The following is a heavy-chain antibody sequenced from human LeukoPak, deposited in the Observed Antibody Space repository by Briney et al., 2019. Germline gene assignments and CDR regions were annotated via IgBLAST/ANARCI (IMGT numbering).Heavy chain of an antibody. CDR3: VRGGFGDAFDI. V-gene: IGHV4-30-2*01. CDR2: IYHNGST. CDR1: GGPIRTSGYS. J-gene: IGHJ3*02. Sequence: TLSLTCVVSGGPIRTSGYSWSWIRQPPGKALEWIGCIYHNGSTYYNPSLDSRLTISMDKPRNHFSLKVESVTAADTAVYYCVRGGFGDAFDIWGQGTMVVVSS. D-gene: IGHD3-10*01.